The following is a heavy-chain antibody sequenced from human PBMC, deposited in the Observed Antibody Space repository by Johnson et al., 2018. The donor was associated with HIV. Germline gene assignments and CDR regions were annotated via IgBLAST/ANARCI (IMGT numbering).Heavy chain of an antibody. CDR1: GFTFSSYA. Sequence: VQLVESGGGLVQPGGSLRLSCAASGFTFSSYAMSWVRQAPGKGLEWVSAIGTAGDTYYPGSVKGRFTISRENAKNSLYLQMNSLRAEDTAVYYCARATYYYDTSGYLTRPRAFDIWGQGTMVTVSS. V-gene: IGHV3-23*04. CDR2: IGTAGDT. D-gene: IGHD3-22*01. CDR3: ARATYYYDTSGYLTRPRAFDI. J-gene: IGHJ3*02.